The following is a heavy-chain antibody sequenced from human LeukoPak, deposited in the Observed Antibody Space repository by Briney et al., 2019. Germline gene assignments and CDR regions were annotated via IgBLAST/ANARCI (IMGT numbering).Heavy chain of an antibody. CDR3: ARDKWAGYSSGWYGD. J-gene: IGHJ4*02. CDR1: GFTFSSYW. Sequence: PGGSLRLSCAASGFTFSSYWMSWVRLAPGKGLEWVANIKQDGSEKYSVDSVKGRFTISRDNGKNSLYLQMNSLRAEDTAVYYCARDKWAGYSSGWYGDWGQGTLVTVSS. V-gene: IGHV3-7*01. CDR2: IKQDGSEK. D-gene: IGHD6-19*01.